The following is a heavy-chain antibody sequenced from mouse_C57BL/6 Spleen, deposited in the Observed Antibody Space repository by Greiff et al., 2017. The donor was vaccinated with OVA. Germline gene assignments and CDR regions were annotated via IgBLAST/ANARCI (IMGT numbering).Heavy chain of an antibody. CDR3: ARSVYGFSYAMDY. J-gene: IGHJ4*01. CDR2: IYWDDDK. Sequence: QVTLNVSGPGILQSSQTLSLTCSFSGFSLSTSGMGVSWIRQPSGKGLEWLAHIYWDDDKRYNPSLKSRLTISKDTSRNQVFLKITSVDTADTATYYCARSVYGFSYAMDYWGQGTSVTVSS. D-gene: IGHD2-2*01. CDR1: GFSLSTSGMG. V-gene: IGHV8-12*01.